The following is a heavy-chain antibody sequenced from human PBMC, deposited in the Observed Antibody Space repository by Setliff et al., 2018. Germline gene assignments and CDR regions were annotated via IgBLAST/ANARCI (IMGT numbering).Heavy chain of an antibody. J-gene: IGHJ4*02. CDR2: INGDGSIV. CDR3: ARDGREQWLVPPGY. CDR1: GFTFGDFA. V-gene: IGHV3-74*01. Sequence: GGSLRLSCAASGFTFGDFAMTWVRQAPGKGLVWVARINGDGSIVGHADSVKGRFTISRDNSRNTLYLQMNSLRAEDTAVHYCARDGREQWLVPPGYWGQGTLVTVSS. D-gene: IGHD6-19*01.